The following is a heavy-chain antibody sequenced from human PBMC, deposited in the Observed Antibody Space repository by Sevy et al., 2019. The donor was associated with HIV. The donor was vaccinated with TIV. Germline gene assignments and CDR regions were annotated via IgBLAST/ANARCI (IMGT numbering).Heavy chain of an antibody. D-gene: IGHD4-4*01. CDR1: GFTFHFHG. Sequence: GGSLRLSCSASGFTFHFHGMHWVRQAPGKGLEWVAFIWHDGSNKYMADSVKGRFTISRDNSKNTLFLQMNSLTVEDTAVYYCARETDNSARWLDPWGQGTLVTVSS. CDR3: ARETDNSARWLDP. CDR2: IWHDGSNK. J-gene: IGHJ5*02. V-gene: IGHV3-30*02.